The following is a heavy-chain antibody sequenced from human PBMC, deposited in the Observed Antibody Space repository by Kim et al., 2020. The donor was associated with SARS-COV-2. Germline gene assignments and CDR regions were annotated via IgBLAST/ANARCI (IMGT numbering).Heavy chain of an antibody. D-gene: IGHD3-10*01. CDR2: ITHDGSNK. V-gene: IGHV3-30*04. CDR3: ARVPLHFGTGSYYYH. CDR1: GFTFSNYA. J-gene: IGHJ6*01. Sequence: GGSLRLSCAASGFTFSNYAMRWVRQAPGKGLEWVAIITHDGSNKNYADSVKGRFTISRDNAKNSLYLQMNSLRAEDTAVYYCARVPLHFGTGSYYYH.